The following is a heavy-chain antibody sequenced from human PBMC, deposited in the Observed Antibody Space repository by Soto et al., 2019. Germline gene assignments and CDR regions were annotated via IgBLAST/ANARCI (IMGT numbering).Heavy chain of an antibody. CDR3: ARGDYGDY. J-gene: IGHJ4*02. Sequence: QVQLVQSGAEVKKPGASVKVSCKASGYSFTSLGISWVRQAPGQGPEWMGWIRTYNGNSWYAENLQGRVTMTTDTYTSTVYMELRSLRFDDTAVYYCARGDYGDYWGQGTLITVSS. D-gene: IGHD3-16*01. V-gene: IGHV1-18*01. CDR2: IRTYNGNS. CDR1: GYSFTSLG.